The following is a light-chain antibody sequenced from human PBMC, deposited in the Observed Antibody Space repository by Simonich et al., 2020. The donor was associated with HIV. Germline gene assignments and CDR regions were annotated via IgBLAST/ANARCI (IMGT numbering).Light chain of an antibody. Sequence: IVMTQSPATLSVSPGERATISCRASQSVSSNLAWYQQKPGQAPWLLIYGASTRATGIPARFSGSGSGTDFTLTISSLQAEDVAVYYCQQYYSSPHTFGQGTRLEIK. V-gene: IGKV3-15*01. CDR2: GAS. J-gene: IGKJ2*01. CDR3: QQYYSSPHT. CDR1: QSVSSN.